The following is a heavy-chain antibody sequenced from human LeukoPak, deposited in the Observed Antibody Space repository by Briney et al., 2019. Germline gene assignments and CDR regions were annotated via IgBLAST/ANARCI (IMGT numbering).Heavy chain of an antibody. J-gene: IGHJ4*02. CDR2: ISWNSGSI. Sequence: GGSLRLSCAASGFTFDDYAMHWVRQAPGKGLEWVSGISWNSGSIGYADSVKGRFTISRDNAKNSLYLQMNSLRAEDTALYYCAKDSLGYYDSSGYPDYWGQGTLVTVSS. CDR3: AKDSLGYYDSSGYPDY. D-gene: IGHD3-22*01. CDR1: GFTFDDYA. V-gene: IGHV3-9*01.